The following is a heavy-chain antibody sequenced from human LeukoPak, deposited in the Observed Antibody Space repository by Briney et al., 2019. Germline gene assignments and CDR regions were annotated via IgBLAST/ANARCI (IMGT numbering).Heavy chain of an antibody. Sequence: GGSLRLSCAASGFTFSSYAMSWVRQAPGKGLEWVSAISGSGGSTYYADSVKGRFTISRDNSKNTLYLQMNSLRAEDTAVYYCAKDQRYSSSWYVVHYYYGMDVWGQGTTVTVSS. CDR3: AKDQRYSSSWYVVHYYYGMDV. D-gene: IGHD6-13*01. CDR1: GFTFSSYA. CDR2: ISGSGGST. J-gene: IGHJ6*02. V-gene: IGHV3-23*01.